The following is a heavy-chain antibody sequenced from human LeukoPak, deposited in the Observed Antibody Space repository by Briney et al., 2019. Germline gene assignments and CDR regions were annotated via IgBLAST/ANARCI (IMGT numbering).Heavy chain of an antibody. Sequence: GGSLRLSCAASGFTFSSYSMNWVRQAPGKGLEWVSSISSSSSYIYYADSVKGRFTISRDNAKNSLYLQMNSLRAEDTAVYYCARGSDFFYGSGSEGAFDIWGQGTMVTVSS. CDR2: ISSSSSYI. D-gene: IGHD3-10*01. CDR1: GFTFSSYS. J-gene: IGHJ3*02. CDR3: ARGSDFFYGSGSEGAFDI. V-gene: IGHV3-21*01.